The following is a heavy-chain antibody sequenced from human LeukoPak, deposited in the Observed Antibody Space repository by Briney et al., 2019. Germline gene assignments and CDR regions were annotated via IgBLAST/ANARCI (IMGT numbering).Heavy chain of an antibody. D-gene: IGHD6-6*01. V-gene: IGHV4-59*08. J-gene: IGHJ1*01. CDR1: GASISSYY. CDR2: IYYSGNT. CDR3: ARYGLVEFRNAFQY. Sequence: ASETLSLTCTVSGASISSYYWSWIRQPPGKGLEWIADIYYSGNTNYNPSLKSRVTMSVDTSKNQFSLKLSSVTATDTAVYYCARYGLVEFRNAFQYWGQGILVSVSS.